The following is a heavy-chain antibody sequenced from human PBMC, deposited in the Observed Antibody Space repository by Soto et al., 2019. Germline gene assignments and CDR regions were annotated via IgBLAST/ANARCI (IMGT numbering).Heavy chain of an antibody. V-gene: IGHV3-23*01. Sequence: EVQLLESGGGLVQPGGSLRLSCAASGFTFSSYAMSWVRQAPGKGLEWVSAISGSGGSTYYADSVKGRFTISRDNSKNTLYLQMNSLRAEDTAVYYCAKVGYSGYGAYWHSYYYMAVWGKGTTVTVSS. J-gene: IGHJ6*03. D-gene: IGHD5-12*01. CDR3: AKVGYSGYGAYWHSYYYMAV. CDR2: ISGSGGST. CDR1: GFTFSSYA.